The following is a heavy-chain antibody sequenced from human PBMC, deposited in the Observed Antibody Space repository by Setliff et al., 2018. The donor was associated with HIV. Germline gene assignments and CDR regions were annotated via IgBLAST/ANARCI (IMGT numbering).Heavy chain of an antibody. CDR1: GYTFTDYF. CDR2: ISPNNGAT. V-gene: IGHV1-2*02. J-gene: IGHJ3*02. D-gene: IGHD3-10*01. CDR3: ARDKGSARGAFDI. Sequence: GASVKVSCKSSGYTFTDYFMHWVRQAPGQGLEWMGWISPNNGATKISQKFRGRVTITTDTSTSTAYMELSSLRSDDTAVYYCARDKGSARGAFDIWGQGTMFTVS.